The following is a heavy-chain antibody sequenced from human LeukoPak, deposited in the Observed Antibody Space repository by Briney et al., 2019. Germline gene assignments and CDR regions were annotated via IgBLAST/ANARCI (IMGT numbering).Heavy chain of an antibody. J-gene: IGHJ4*02. CDR3: ARDKPSGSLKQQLVTGGLFDY. CDR2: ITPTSSKTHI. Sequence: GGSLRLSCAASGFTFKTYSMNWVRQAPGKGLEWVSSITPTSSKTHIYYADSVKGRFTISRDNANNSLYLQMNSLRVEDTALYYCARDKPSGSLKQQLVTGGLFDYWGQGTLVTVSS. CDR1: GFTFKTYS. D-gene: IGHD6-13*01. V-gene: IGHV3-21*06.